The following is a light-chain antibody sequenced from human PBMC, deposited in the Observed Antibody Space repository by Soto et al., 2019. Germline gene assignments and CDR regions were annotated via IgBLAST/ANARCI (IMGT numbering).Light chain of an antibody. V-gene: IGKV3-11*01. CDR3: QQRGKWPIT. CDR2: DAS. CDR1: QSVSSY. Sequence: EIVLTQSPGTLSLSPGERTTLSCRASQSVSSYLAWYQQKPGQAPRLLIYDASNRATGIPARFSGSGSGTDFTLTISSLEPEDFAVYYCQQRGKWPITFGQGTRLEIK. J-gene: IGKJ5*01.